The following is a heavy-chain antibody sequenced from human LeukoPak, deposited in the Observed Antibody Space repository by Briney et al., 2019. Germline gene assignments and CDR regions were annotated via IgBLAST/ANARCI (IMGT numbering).Heavy chain of an antibody. CDR1: GGSFSGYY. D-gene: IGHD2-15*01. V-gene: IGHV4-34*01. Sequence: SETLSLTCAVYGGSFSGYYWSWIRQPPGKGLEWIGEINHSGSTNYNPSLKSRVTISVDTSKNQFSLKLSSVTAADTAVYYCARGRGGGYDALDFWGQGTMVTVSS. CDR3: ARGRGGGYDALDF. CDR2: INHSGST. J-gene: IGHJ3*01.